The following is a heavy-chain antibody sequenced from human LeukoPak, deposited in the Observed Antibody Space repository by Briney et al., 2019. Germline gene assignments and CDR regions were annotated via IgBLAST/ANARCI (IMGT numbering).Heavy chain of an antibody. CDR3: AKDQRSIAVAGYFDY. CDR1: GFTFDDYG. D-gene: IGHD6-19*01. CDR2: INWNGGST. V-gene: IGHV3-20*04. J-gene: IGHJ4*02. Sequence: PGGSLRLSCAASGFTFDDYGMSWVRQAPGKGLEWVSGINWNGGSTGYADSVKGRFTISRDNAKNSLYLQMNSLRAEDTAVYYCAKDQRSIAVAGYFDYWGQGTLVTVSS.